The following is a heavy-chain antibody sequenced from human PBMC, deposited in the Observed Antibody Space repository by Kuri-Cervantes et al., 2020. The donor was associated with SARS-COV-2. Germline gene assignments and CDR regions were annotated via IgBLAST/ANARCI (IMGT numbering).Heavy chain of an antibody. CDR1: GYSISGSYY. J-gene: IGHJ3*02. CDR3: ARALKGQIDAFDI. Sequence: SETLSLTCSVSGYSISGSYYWGWIRQPPGKGQEWIGSIYHSGSTYYNPYLKSRVTISVDTSKTQFSLRLSSLTAADTAVYYCARALKGQIDAFDIWGQGTTVTVSS. CDR2: IYHSGST. V-gene: IGHV4-38-2*02.